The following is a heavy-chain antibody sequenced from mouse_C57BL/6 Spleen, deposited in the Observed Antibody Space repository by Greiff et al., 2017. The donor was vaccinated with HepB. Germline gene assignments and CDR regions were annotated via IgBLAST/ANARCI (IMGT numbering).Heavy chain of an antibody. CDR3: ARHYYGSSYYFDY. V-gene: IGHV1-63*01. CDR2: IYPGGGYT. D-gene: IGHD1-1*01. Sequence: QVQLQQSGAELVRPGPSVKMSCKASGYTFTNYWIGWAKQRPGHGLEWIGDIYPGGGYTNYNEKFKGKATLTADKSSSTAYMQFSSLTSEDSAIYYCARHYYGSSYYFDYWGQGTTLTVSS. J-gene: IGHJ2*01. CDR1: GYTFTNYW.